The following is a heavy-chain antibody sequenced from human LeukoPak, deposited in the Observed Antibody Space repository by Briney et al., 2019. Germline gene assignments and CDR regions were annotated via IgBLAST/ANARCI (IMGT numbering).Heavy chain of an antibody. Sequence: SETLSLTCAVYGGSFSGYYWSWIRQPPGKGLEWIGEINHSGSTNYNPSLRSRVTISVDTSKNQFSLKLSSVTAADTAVYYCARSKWYYMDVWGKGTTVTVSS. J-gene: IGHJ6*03. CDR3: ARSKWYYMDV. CDR1: GGSFSGYY. CDR2: INHSGST. D-gene: IGHD2-8*01. V-gene: IGHV4-34*01.